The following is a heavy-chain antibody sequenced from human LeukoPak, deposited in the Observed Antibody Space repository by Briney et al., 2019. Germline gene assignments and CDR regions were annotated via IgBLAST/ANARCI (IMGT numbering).Heavy chain of an antibody. D-gene: IGHD2/OR15-2a*01. CDR3: ARDNSVFYVIDL. Sequence: GGSLRLSCAASGLTLSDSEMNWVRQAPGKGLEWLSYIASGDATHYADSVRGRFTIYRDNAKNSVHLQLNSLRPEDTAVYYCARDNSVFYVIDLWGQGTLVTVSS. CDR2: IASGDAT. V-gene: IGHV3-69-1*02. J-gene: IGHJ5*02. CDR1: GLTLSDSE.